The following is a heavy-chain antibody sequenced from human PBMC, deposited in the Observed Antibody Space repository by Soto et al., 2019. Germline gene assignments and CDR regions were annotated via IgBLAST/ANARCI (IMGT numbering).Heavy chain of an antibody. V-gene: IGHV3-7*01. Sequence: LSCVDSGFTFSSYWMSWVRQAPVKGLEWVGNIKQDGSEENXVDSVKGRFTISRDNAKNSMYLQMNSLRVEDTAVYYCARIAASGRGWDVWGQGTTVVVSS. J-gene: IGHJ6*02. CDR1: GFTFSSYW. CDR3: ARIAASGRGWDV. D-gene: IGHD6-13*01. CDR2: IKQDGSEE.